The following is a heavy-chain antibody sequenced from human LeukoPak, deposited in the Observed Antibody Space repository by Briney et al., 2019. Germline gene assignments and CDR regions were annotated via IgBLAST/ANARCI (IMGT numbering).Heavy chain of an antibody. V-gene: IGHV1-3*01. CDR2: INAGNGNT. Sequence: ASVKVSCKASGYTFTSYAMHWVRQAPGQRLEWMGWINAGNGNTKYSQKFQGRVTITRDTSASTAYMELSSLRSEDTAVYYCARDGRTDYYGSGSYIGGDWFDPWGQGTLVTVSS. D-gene: IGHD3-10*01. J-gene: IGHJ5*02. CDR3: ARDGRTDYYGSGSYIGGDWFDP. CDR1: GYTFTSYA.